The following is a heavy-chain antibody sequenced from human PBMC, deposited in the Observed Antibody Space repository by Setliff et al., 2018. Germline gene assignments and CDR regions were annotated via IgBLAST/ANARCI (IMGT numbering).Heavy chain of an antibody. D-gene: IGHD2-21*01. CDR1: GFSFSNTK. CDR3: TTVIRYCGGDTCHFHDF. Sequence: GGSLRLSCLASGFSFSNTKMSWIRQAPGKGLEWVGRIKSAADGGTIEYAAAVNGRFTVSRDDSKNTLFLQMNSLKTEDTALYYCTTVIRYCGGDTCHFHDFWGQGTPVTVSS. V-gene: IGHV3-15*01. J-gene: IGHJ4*02. CDR2: IKSAADGGTI.